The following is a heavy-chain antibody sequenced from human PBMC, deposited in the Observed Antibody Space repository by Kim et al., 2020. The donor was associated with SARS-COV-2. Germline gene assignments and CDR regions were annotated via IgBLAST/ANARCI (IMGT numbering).Heavy chain of an antibody. CDR2: VDAGGGVT. CDR1: GFTFSEHG. D-gene: IGHD2-8*01. Sequence: GGSLRLSCAASGFTFSEHGMNWVRQAPGKGLEWVSIVDAGGGVTYYADSVKGRFTISRDNSKKTLYLQMNTLRVEDTAVYYCARSLYAASTRSVDSWGQGTLVSVS. V-gene: IGHV3-23*01. CDR3: ARSLYAASTRSVDS. J-gene: IGHJ4*02.